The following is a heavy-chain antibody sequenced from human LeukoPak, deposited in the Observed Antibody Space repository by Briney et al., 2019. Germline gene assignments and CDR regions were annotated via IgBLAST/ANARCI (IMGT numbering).Heavy chain of an antibody. D-gene: IGHD3-9*01. J-gene: IGHJ4*02. CDR1: GGSLSSSSYY. Sequence: SETLSLTCTVSGGSLSSSSYYWGWIRQPPGKGLEWIGSIYYSGSTYYNPSLKSRVTISVDTSKNQFSLKLSSVTAADTAIYYCARFDLGRYFDWSFDFWGQGTLVTVSS. V-gene: IGHV4-39*07. CDR2: IYYSGST. CDR3: ARFDLGRYFDWSFDF.